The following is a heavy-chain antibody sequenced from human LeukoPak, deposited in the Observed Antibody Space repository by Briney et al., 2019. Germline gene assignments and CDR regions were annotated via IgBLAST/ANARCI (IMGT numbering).Heavy chain of an antibody. Sequence: GGSLRLSCGATGFTISSYCMHSVRQAPGKGLVWVSRINGDGSSTTYADSVKGRFTISRDNAKNTLYLQMNSLRAEDTAVYYCAKGGTTVVDYWGQGTLVTVSS. CDR1: GFTISSYC. CDR2: INGDGSST. D-gene: IGHD4-23*01. CDR3: AKGGTTVVDY. J-gene: IGHJ4*02. V-gene: IGHV3-74*03.